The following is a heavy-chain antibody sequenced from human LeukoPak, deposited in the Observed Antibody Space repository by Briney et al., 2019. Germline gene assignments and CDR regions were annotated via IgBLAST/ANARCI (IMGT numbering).Heavy chain of an antibody. CDR1: GFNFSRNA. D-gene: IGHD6-19*01. V-gene: IGHV3-23*01. CDR3: AKYPVAYTSGWYLDY. Sequence: PGGSLRLSCAASGFNFSRNAMNWVRQAPGKGLEWVSTISGSGGSTYYADSGKGRFTISRDNFKSTLYLQMNNLRAEDTALYYCAKYPVAYTSGWYLDYWGQGTLVTVSS. J-gene: IGHJ4*02. CDR2: ISGSGGST.